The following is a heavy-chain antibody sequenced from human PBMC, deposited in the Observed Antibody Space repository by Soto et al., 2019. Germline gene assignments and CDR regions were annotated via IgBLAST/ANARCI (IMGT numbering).Heavy chain of an antibody. D-gene: IGHD4-17*01. Sequence: QVQLVQSGAEVKKPGASVKVSCKASGYTFTSYDINWVRQATGQGLEWMGWMNPNSGNTGYAQKFQGRGTITRNNSISTTYMELSSLRSEDTAVDYFARTLYGDNVDFWGPGTLVTVSS. J-gene: IGHJ4*02. CDR3: ARTLYGDNVDF. CDR1: GYTFTSYD. V-gene: IGHV1-8*01. CDR2: MNPNSGNT.